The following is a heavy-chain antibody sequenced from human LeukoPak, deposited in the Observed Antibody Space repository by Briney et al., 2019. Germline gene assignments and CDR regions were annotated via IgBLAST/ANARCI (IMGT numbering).Heavy chain of an antibody. CDR3: VTVGYCSSTSCYTDFDY. J-gene: IGHJ4*02. D-gene: IGHD2-2*02. V-gene: IGHV3-21*01. CDR2: ISDSSTYI. CDR1: GFTFSSYA. Sequence: PGGSLRLSCAASGFTFSSYAMNWVRQAPGKGLELVSSISDSSTYIYYADSVKGRFTISRDNAKNSLYLQLNSLRAEDTAVYYCVTVGYCSSTSCYTDFDYWGQGTLVTVSS.